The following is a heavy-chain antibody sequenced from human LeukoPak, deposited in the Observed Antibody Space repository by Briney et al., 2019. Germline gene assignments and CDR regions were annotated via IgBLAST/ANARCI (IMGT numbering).Heavy chain of an antibody. Sequence: GGSLRLSCAVSGFTFSRYSMNWVRQAPGKGQEWVSSISSSSSDIYYADPAKGRFTISRDNSKNSLYLQMKSLRAEDTALYYCARRGYHDYSGFDYWGQGTLVTVSS. CDR1: GFTFSRYS. V-gene: IGHV3-21*01. CDR3: ARRGYHDYSGFDY. J-gene: IGHJ4*02. CDR2: ISSSSSDI. D-gene: IGHD1-26*01.